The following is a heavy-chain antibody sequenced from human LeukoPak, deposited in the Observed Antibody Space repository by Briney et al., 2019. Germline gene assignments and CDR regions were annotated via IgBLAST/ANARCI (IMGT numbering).Heavy chain of an antibody. D-gene: IGHD3-10*01. V-gene: IGHV3-23*01. CDR2: ISGSSGST. CDR3: AKGWFTIDY. CDR1: GFTFNSYA. Sequence: GGSLRLSCAASGFTFNSYAMNWVRQAPGKGLEWVSTISGSSGSTYYADSVKGRFTISRDSSKNTLYPQMNSLRAEDTAVYYCAKGWFTIDYWGQGTLVTVSS. J-gene: IGHJ4*02.